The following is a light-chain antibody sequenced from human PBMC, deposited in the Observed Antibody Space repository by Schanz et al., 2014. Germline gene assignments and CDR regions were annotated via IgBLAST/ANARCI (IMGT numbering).Light chain of an antibody. CDR1: QSVSSDY. J-gene: IGKJ1*01. CDR3: QQRSHWWT. CDR2: DVS. Sequence: EIVLTQSPGTLSLSPGERATLSCRASQSVSSDYLAWYQQKPGQAPRLLIYDVSNRATGIPARFSGRGSGTDFTLTISSLEPEDFAVYYCQQRSHWWTFGQGTKVEMK. V-gene: IGKV3-11*01.